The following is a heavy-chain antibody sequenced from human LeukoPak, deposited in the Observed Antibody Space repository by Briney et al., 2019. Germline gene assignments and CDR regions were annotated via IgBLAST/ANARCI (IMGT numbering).Heavy chain of an antibody. Sequence: ASVKVSCKASGYTFTGYFMHWARQAPGQGLEWMGWINPNSGGTNYAQKFQGRVTMTRDTSISTAYMELSRLRSDDTAVYYCARQTGTYYFDYWGQGTLVTVSS. J-gene: IGHJ4*02. CDR2: INPNSGGT. CDR3: ARQTGTYYFDY. CDR1: GYTFTGYF. V-gene: IGHV1-2*02. D-gene: IGHD3-10*01.